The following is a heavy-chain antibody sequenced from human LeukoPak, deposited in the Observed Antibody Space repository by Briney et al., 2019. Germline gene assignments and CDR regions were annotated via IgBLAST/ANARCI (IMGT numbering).Heavy chain of an antibody. D-gene: IGHD3-22*01. CDR1: GGSFTDYF. CDR2: INDYTGNT. J-gene: IGHJ6*02. V-gene: IGHV4-34*01. CDR3: ARGRIAKIVVVHSFHYGMDV. Sequence: SGTLSLTCDVFGGSFTDYFWTWIRQSPGKGLEWIGEINDYTGNTNYNPSLNSRVSISQEKSKNQFSLELRSVTAADTAVYYCARGRIAKIVVVHSFHYGMDVWGQGTTVTVSS.